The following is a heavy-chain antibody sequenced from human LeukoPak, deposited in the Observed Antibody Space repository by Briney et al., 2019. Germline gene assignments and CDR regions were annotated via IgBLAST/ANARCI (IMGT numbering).Heavy chain of an antibody. CDR3: ARDRCSSPGSCWFDP. CDR1: GGSINSYY. V-gene: IGHV4-59*12. D-gene: IGHD6-13*01. J-gene: IGHJ5*02. Sequence: SETLSLTCTVSGGSINSYYWSWIRQHPGKGLEWIGYIYYSGSTYYNPSLKSRVTISVDTSKNQFSLKLSSVTAADTAVYYCARDRCSSPGSCWFDPWGQGTLVTVSS. CDR2: IYYSGST.